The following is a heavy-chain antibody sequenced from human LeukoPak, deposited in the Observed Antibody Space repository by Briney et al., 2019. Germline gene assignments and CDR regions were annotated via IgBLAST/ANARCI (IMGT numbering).Heavy chain of an antibody. V-gene: IGHV3-48*01. CDR3: AKNSGNSKQGAFDI. CDR2: IRSSGSPR. CDR1: GFTFSTYS. J-gene: IGHJ3*02. Sequence: PGGSLRLSCKASGFTFSTYSMNWVRQAPGKRLEWVSYIRSSGSPRYYADSVKGRFTISRDNSKNTLYLQMNSLRAEVTALYYCAKNSGNSKQGAFDIWGQGTMVTVSS. D-gene: IGHD1-26*01.